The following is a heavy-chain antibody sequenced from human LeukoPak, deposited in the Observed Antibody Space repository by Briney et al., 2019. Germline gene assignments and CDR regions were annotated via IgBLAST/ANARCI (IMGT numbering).Heavy chain of an antibody. V-gene: IGHV3-30*18. CDR2: ISSDGSIK. CDR1: KFTFSHYG. Sequence: GGSLRLSCTASKFTFSHYGMQWVRQAPGKGLEWVAVISSDGSIKVYADSVKGRFTLSRDNSINTVDLQMNSLRAEDTAVYYCVKEYHSRGSGAYFDYWGQGTLVTVSS. CDR3: VKEYHSRGSGAYFDY. J-gene: IGHJ4*02. D-gene: IGHD1-1*01.